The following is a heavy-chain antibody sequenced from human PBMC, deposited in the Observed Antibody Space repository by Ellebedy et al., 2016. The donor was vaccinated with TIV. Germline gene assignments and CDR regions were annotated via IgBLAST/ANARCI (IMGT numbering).Heavy chain of an antibody. V-gene: IGHV6-1*01. D-gene: IGHD2-2*01. J-gene: IGHJ4*02. CDR2: IYYMSKWYI. Sequence: SQTLSLTCAISGDSVPSNSAAWNWIRQSPPRGLEWLGRIYYMSKWYIDYAVSMESQLVINPDTSENQFSLQLTSVTPEDTAVYYCARGRNCVSTGWYGAYFDYWGQGIQVTVSS. CDR3: ARGRNCVSTGWYGAYFDY. CDR1: GDSVPSNSAA.